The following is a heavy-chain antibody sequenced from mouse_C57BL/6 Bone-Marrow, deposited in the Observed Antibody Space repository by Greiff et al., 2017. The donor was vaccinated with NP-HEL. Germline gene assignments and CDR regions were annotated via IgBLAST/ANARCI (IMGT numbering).Heavy chain of an antibody. J-gene: IGHJ1*03. Sequence: EVKLVESEGGLVQPGSSMKLSCTASGFTFSDYYMAWVRQVPEKGLEWVANINYDGSSTYYLDSLKSRFIISRDNAKNILYLQMSSLKSEDTATYYCARDQYDGYSYWYFDVWGTGTTVTVSS. CDR1: GFTFSDYY. V-gene: IGHV5-16*01. CDR2: INYDGSST. CDR3: ARDQYDGYSYWYFDV. D-gene: IGHD2-3*01.